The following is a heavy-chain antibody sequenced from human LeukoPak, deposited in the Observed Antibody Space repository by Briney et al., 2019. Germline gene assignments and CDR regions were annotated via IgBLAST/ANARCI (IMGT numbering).Heavy chain of an antibody. Sequence: PSETLSLTCAVYGGSLSDFFWSWIRQPPGMGLEWIGEINHSGETKYNPSLKSRVAMSVDTSKNQFSLELRSVTAADTAMYYCARRQIYFDSWGQGTLVTVSS. CDR2: INHSGET. V-gene: IGHV4-34*01. CDR3: ARRQIYFDS. CDR1: GGSLSDFF. J-gene: IGHJ4*02.